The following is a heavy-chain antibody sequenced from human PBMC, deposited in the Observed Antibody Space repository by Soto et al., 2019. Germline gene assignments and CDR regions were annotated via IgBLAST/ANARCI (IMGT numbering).Heavy chain of an antibody. CDR2: IKSKTDGGTT. V-gene: IGHV3-15*01. CDR1: GVPFSNAW. D-gene: IGHD3-22*01. J-gene: IGHJ4*02. Sequence: PAGCLRLSRTTSGVPFSNAWMSWVRPAPGTGLEWVGRIKSKTDGGTTDYAAPVKGRFTISRDDSKNTLYLQMNSLKTEDTAVYYCTTDHITMIVVVITEYYFDYWGQGTLVTVSS. CDR3: TTDHITMIVVVITEYYFDY.